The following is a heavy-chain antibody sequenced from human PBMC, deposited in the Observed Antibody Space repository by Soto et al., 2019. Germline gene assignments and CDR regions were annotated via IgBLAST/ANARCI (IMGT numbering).Heavy chain of an antibody. CDR2: IKHHGSEE. Sequence: EEPLVESGGGLVQPGGSLRLSCGASRLTFSGYWMSWVRQAPGKGLEWVANIKHHGSEEHYVDSVKGRFTISRDDAKNSVFLQMNSLRPEDTAVYHCVQDWDVWGKGTTVTVSS. V-gene: IGHV3-7*01. J-gene: IGHJ6*04. CDR3: VQDWDV. CDR1: RLTFSGYW.